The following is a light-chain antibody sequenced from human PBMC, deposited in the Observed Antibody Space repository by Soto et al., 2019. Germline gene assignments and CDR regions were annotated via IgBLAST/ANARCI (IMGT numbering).Light chain of an antibody. CDR2: DAS. V-gene: IGKV3-11*01. CDR3: QQRSNWPIT. CDR1: QSVYSY. J-gene: IGKJ5*01. Sequence: EIVLTQSQATLSLSPGERATLSCRASQSVYSYLAWYQQKPGQAPRLLIYDASNRATGIPARFRGSGSGTDFTLTSRSLEPEDFAVYYCQQRSNWPITFGRGTRLEIK.